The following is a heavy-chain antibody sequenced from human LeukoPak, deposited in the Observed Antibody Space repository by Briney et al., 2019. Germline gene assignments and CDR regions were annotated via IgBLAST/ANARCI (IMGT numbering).Heavy chain of an antibody. D-gene: IGHD3-10*01. Sequence: GGTLRLSCAAAGFTFTNYGMSWVRQTPGKGLEWVSRVSASGGRTYYADSVKGRFTISRDNSKNTVSLQMNNLRADDTAVYYCAKSYASGSFCDYWGQGTLVTVSS. CDR2: VSASGGRT. CDR3: AKSYASGSFCDY. CDR1: GFTFTNYG. J-gene: IGHJ4*02. V-gene: IGHV3-23*01.